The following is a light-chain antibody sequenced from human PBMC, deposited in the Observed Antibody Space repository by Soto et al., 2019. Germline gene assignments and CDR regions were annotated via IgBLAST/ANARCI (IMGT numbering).Light chain of an antibody. CDR3: SSYTSSGTYVI. J-gene: IGLJ2*01. CDR2: DVS. Sequence: QSALTQPASVSGSPGQSITISCTGTSSDVGNSNYVSWYQQHPGKAPKLMIYDVSNRPSGVSNRFSGSKSGNTASLTISGLQAEDEADYYCSSYTSSGTYVIFGGGTKLTVL. V-gene: IGLV2-14*03. CDR1: SSDVGNSNY.